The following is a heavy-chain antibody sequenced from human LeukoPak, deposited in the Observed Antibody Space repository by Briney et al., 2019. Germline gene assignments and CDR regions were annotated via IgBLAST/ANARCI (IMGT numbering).Heavy chain of an antibody. Sequence: GESLKISCKGSGYSFTSYWIGGVRQMRGKGLEWMGIIYPGGSDTRYSPSFQGQVTISADKSISTAYLQWSSLKASDTAMYYCARPSYYYDSSGYHYDVYYFDYWGQGTLVTVSS. V-gene: IGHV5-51*01. D-gene: IGHD3-22*01. CDR3: ARPSYYYDSSGYHYDVYYFDY. J-gene: IGHJ4*02. CDR2: IYPGGSDT. CDR1: GYSFTSYW.